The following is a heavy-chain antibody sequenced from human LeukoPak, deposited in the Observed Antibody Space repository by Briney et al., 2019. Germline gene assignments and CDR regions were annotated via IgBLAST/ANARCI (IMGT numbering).Heavy chain of an antibody. CDR1: GFSVSSNY. Sequence: GGSLRLSCAASGFSVSSNYMSWDRQAPGKGLEWVSVIYGGGSTYYADSVKGRFTISRDNSKNTLYLQMNSLRAEDTAVYYCARDQVVPAAEYYYYYGMDVWGKGTTVTVSS. J-gene: IGHJ6*04. CDR3: ARDQVVPAAEYYYYYGMDV. D-gene: IGHD2-2*01. V-gene: IGHV3-53*01. CDR2: IYGGGST.